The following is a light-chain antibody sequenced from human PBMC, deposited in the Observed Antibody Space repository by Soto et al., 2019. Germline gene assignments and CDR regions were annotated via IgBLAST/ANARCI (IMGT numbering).Light chain of an antibody. Sequence: EIVLTQSPGTLSLSPGERATLSCRASQSVSSSYLAWYRQKPGQAPSLLIYGASKRATGIPDRLSGSGSGTDFTLTISRLEPEDFAVYYCQQYGTSPYTFGQGTKLEIK. V-gene: IGKV3-20*01. CDR1: QSVSSSY. CDR3: QQYGTSPYT. J-gene: IGKJ2*01. CDR2: GAS.